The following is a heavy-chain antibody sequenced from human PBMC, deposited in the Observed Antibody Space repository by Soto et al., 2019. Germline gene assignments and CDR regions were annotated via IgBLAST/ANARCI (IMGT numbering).Heavy chain of an antibody. Sequence: GGSLRLSCAASGFTFSSYAMSWVRQAPGKGLEWVSAISGSGGSTYYADSVKGRFTISRDNSKNTLYLKMNSLRAEDTAVYYCAKDPREDYYGSGSYYNVPWFDPWGQGTLVTVSS. CDR1: GFTFSSYA. CDR2: ISGSGGST. D-gene: IGHD3-10*01. J-gene: IGHJ5*02. CDR3: AKDPREDYYGSGSYYNVPWFDP. V-gene: IGHV3-23*01.